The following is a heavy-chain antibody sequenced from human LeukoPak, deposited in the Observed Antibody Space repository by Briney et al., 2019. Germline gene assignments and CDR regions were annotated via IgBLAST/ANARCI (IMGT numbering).Heavy chain of an antibody. CDR2: ISSSSSYI. V-gene: IGHV3-21*01. J-gene: IGHJ4*02. D-gene: IGHD3-22*01. CDR1: GFTFSSYS. Sequence: GGSLRLSCSASGFTFSSYSMNWVRQAPGKGLEWVSSISSSSSYIYYADSVKGRFTISRDNAKNSLYLQMNSLRAEDTAVYYCARAYLDPHDSSGYPPPNLDYWGQGTLVIVSS. CDR3: ARAYLDPHDSSGYPPPNLDY.